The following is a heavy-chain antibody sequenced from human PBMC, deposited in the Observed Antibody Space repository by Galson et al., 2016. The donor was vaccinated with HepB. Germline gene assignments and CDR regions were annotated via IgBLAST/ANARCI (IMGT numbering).Heavy chain of an antibody. V-gene: IGHV1-18*01. D-gene: IGHD6-13*01. CDR1: GYSFISYA. J-gene: IGHJ1*01. Sequence: SVKVSCKASGYSFISYAICWVRQAPGQGLEWMGWISVYSGNTNYAQNLQGRVTMTTDTSTNTAYMELRSLRSDDTAVYYCTRISKSGSSWYRYWGQGTLVTVSS. CDR2: ISVYSGNT. CDR3: TRISKSGSSWYRY.